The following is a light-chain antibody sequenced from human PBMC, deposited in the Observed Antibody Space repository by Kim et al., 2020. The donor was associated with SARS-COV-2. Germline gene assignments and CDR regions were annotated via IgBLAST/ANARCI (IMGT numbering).Light chain of an antibody. CDR3: NSRDSNDYVV. Sequence: VALGQTVRITCQGDSLRSYYATWYQQKPGQAPKVVIYGKDNRPSGVPDRFSGSSSENTAYLTITGTQAGDEADYYCNSRDSNDYVVFGGGTQLTVL. V-gene: IGLV3-19*01. CDR1: SLRSYY. J-gene: IGLJ2*01. CDR2: GKD.